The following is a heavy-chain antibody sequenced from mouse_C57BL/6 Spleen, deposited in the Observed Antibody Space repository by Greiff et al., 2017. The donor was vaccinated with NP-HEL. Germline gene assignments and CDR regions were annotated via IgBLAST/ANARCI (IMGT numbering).Heavy chain of an antibody. D-gene: IGHD4-1*01. Sequence: EVQLQQSGPELVKPGASVKISCKASGYTFTDYYMNWVKQSHGKSLEWIGDINPNNGGTSYNQKFKGKATLTVDKSSSTAYMELRSLTSEDSAVYYCARDYWDWFAYWGQGTLVTVSA. V-gene: IGHV1-26*01. CDR1: GYTFTDYY. J-gene: IGHJ3*01. CDR2: INPNNGGT. CDR3: ARDYWDWFAY.